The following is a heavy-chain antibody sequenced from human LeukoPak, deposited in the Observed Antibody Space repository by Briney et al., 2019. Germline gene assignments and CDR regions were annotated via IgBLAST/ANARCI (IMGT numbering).Heavy chain of an antibody. CDR1: GYTFTSYY. V-gene: IGHV1-2*02. D-gene: IGHD6-19*01. CDR3: ARSKSSGTSAFDY. J-gene: IGHJ4*02. CDR2: INPNSGGT. Sequence: ASVKVSCKTSGYTFTSYYIHWVRQAPGQGLEWMGWINPNSGGTNYAQKFQGRVTMTRDTSISTAYMELSRLRSDDTAVYYCARSKSSGTSAFDYWGQGTLVTVSS.